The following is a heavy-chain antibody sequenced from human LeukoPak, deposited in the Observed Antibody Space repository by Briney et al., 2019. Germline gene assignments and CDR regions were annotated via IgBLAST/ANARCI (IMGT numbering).Heavy chain of an antibody. Sequence: GASVKVSCKASGGTFSSYAISWVRQAPGQGLEWMGGIIPIFGTANYAQKFQGRVTITADESTSTAYMELSSLRSEDTAVYYCLVSYYYGSGSRRPFDYWGQGTLVTVSS. J-gene: IGHJ4*02. V-gene: IGHV1-69*13. D-gene: IGHD3-10*01. CDR1: GGTFSSYA. CDR3: LVSYYYGSGSRRPFDY. CDR2: IIPIFGTA.